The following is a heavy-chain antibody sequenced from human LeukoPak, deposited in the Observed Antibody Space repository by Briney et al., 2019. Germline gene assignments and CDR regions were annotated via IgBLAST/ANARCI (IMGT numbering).Heavy chain of an antibody. D-gene: IGHD6-19*01. Sequence: PGGSLRLSCAASGFTFSSYGMNWVRQAPGKGLEWVAFTRYDEDNKYYADSVKGRFTISRDNSKNTLYLQMNGLRAEDTAVYYCAKDTSTISVSGTCFDYWGQGTLVTVSS. CDR1: GFTFSSYG. V-gene: IGHV3-30*02. J-gene: IGHJ4*02. CDR2: TRYDEDNK. CDR3: AKDTSTISVSGTCFDY.